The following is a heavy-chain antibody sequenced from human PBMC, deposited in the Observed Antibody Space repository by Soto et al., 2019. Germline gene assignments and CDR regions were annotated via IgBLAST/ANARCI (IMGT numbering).Heavy chain of an antibody. CDR3: AKGRYFDSSGGCANY. D-gene: IGHD3-22*01. CDR2: TSGSGHAT. Sequence: EVKLLESGGGSVPPGASARLSCITSGFIFDSYAMSWVRQSPGRGLEWVAATSGSGHATYYTQSVRGRFTISRDKSKKTVFLQMTNLRDEDTAIYYCAKGRYFDSSGGCANYWGLGTLVTVSS. V-gene: IGHV3-23*01. J-gene: IGHJ4*02. CDR1: GFIFDSYA.